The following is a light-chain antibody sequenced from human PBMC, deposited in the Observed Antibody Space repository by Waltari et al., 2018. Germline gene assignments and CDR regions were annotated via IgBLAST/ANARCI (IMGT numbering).Light chain of an antibody. J-gene: IGLJ3*02. CDR1: GRAVRGSRY. CDR3: CAFAATPL. Sequence: QSALTQPRSVSGSPGQSVPISCTGTGRAVRGSRYVSWYQQHPGKAPKLIIYDIYKRPSGVPDRFSGSKSDNTASLTISGLQAEDEADFFCCAFAATPLFGGGTKLTVL. CDR2: DIY. V-gene: IGLV2-11*01.